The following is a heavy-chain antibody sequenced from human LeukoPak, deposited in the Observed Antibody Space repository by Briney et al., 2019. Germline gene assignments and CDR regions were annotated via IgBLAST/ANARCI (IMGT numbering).Heavy chain of an antibody. V-gene: IGHV3-74*01. Sequence: QSGGSLRLSCAASGFTFSNFWMHWVRQAPGKGLVWVSRINSDGSRTTYADSVKGRFTISRDNSKNTLYLQMNSLRAEDTAVYYCAKWGVSYYYDSSGYYSGDYWGQGTLVTVSS. CDR3: AKWGVSYYYDSSGYYSGDY. J-gene: IGHJ4*02. CDR1: GFTFSNFW. CDR2: INSDGSRT. D-gene: IGHD3-22*01.